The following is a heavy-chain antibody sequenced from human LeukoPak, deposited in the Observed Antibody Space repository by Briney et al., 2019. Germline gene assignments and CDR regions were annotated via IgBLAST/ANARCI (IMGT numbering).Heavy chain of an antibody. Sequence: PSETLSLTCTVSGGSISSSSYYWGWIRQPPGKGLEWIGSIYYSGSTYYNPSLKSRVTISVDTPKNQFSLKLSSVTAADTAVYYCARGDSDWFDPWGQGTLVTVSS. J-gene: IGHJ5*02. V-gene: IGHV4-39*07. CDR2: IYYSGST. D-gene: IGHD2-15*01. CDR1: GGSISSSSYY. CDR3: ARGDSDWFDP.